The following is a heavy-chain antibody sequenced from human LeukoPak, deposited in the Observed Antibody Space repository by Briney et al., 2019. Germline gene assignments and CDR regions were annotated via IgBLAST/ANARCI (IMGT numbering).Heavy chain of an antibody. CDR3: ARGTMVQGVIISTPVEDY. CDR1: GYTFTSYG. Sequence: ASVKVSCKASGYTFTSYGISWVRQAPGQGLEWMGWIGAYNGNTNYAQKLQGRVTMTTDTSTSTAYMELRSLRSDDTAVYYCARGTMVQGVIISTPVEDYWGQGTLVTVSS. V-gene: IGHV1-18*01. CDR2: IGAYNGNT. J-gene: IGHJ4*02. D-gene: IGHD3-10*01.